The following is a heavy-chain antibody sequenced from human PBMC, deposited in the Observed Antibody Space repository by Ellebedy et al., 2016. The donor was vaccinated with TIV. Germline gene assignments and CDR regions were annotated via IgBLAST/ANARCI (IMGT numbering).Heavy chain of an antibody. D-gene: IGHD3-10*01. V-gene: IGHV3-13*01. CDR1: GFTLSTYD. J-gene: IGHJ6*01. CDR2: VGTDGDT. Sequence: GESLKISCAASGFTLSTYDLHWVRQVPGQGLEWVSGVGTDGDTYYSGSVEGRFTMSSTNDKNSFYLQMNRLKREDTAVYYCARDRGTRGVPSMDVWGQGTTVTVSS. CDR3: ARDRGTRGVPSMDV.